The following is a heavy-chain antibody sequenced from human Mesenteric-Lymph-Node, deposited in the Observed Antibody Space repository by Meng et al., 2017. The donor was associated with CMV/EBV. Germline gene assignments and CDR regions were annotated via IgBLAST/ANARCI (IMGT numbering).Heavy chain of an antibody. D-gene: IGHD3-16*01. V-gene: IGHV3-48*04. CDR1: GFILRSYS. CDR3: TRDLGVAYGMDV. Sequence: GGSLRLSCAASGFILRSYSMNWVRQAPGKGLEWAAYISKGVGTIYADSVKGRFTISRDNDKNSLSLQMSSLRVEDTALYYCTRDLGVAYGMDVWGQGTAVTVSS. J-gene: IGHJ6*02. CDR2: ISKGVGTI.